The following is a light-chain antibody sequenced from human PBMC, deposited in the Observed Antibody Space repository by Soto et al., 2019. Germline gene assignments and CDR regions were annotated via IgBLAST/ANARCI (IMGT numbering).Light chain of an antibody. J-gene: IGKJ5*01. CDR1: QSINTW. Sequence: DIQMTQSPSTLSGSVGDRLAITCRASQSINTWLAWYQQKPGKAPKLLIHDASSLASGVPSRFSGSGSGTDFTLTISSLQPYDCAPYSCQESNCYSISVGHGALL. V-gene: IGKV1-5*01. CDR3: QESNCYSIS. CDR2: DAS.